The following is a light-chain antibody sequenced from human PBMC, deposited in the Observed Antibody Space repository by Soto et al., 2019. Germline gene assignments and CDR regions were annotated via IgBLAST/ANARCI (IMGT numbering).Light chain of an antibody. CDR2: EVS. Sequence: QSALTQPASVSGSPGQSITISCTGTSSDVGAYNYVSWFQQHPGKAPTLIISEVSNRPSGVSNRFSGSKSGNAASLTISGRQAEDEADYLCFSFTTDWTHVFGTGTKLTVL. CDR1: SSDVGAYNY. CDR3: FSFTTDWTHV. V-gene: IGLV2-14*01. J-gene: IGLJ1*01.